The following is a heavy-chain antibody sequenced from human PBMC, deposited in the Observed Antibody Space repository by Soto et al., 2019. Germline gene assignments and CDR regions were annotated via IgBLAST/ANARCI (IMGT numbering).Heavy chain of an antibody. J-gene: IGHJ6*02. CDR3: ARDLPTMGV. V-gene: IGHV1-18*01. CDR2: IRAYNGNT. CDR1: GYTFTSYG. Sequence: QVQLVQSGAEVKKPGASVKVSCKASGYTFTSYGISWVRQAPGQGLEWMGWIRAYNGNTTWAQKLQGGVTMTTGTSTSKADMWLRRLSSADPAVYYCARDLPTMGVWGQGNTVCVSS.